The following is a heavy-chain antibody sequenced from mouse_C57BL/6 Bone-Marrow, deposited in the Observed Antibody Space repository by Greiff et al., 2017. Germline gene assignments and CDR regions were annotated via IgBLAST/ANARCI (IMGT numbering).Heavy chain of an antibody. CDR2: IYPRSGNT. D-gene: IGHD2-2*01. J-gene: IGHJ2*01. CDR1: GYTFTSYG. V-gene: IGHV1-81*01. Sequence: QVQLKESGAELARPGASVKLSCKASGYTFTSYGISWVKQRTGQGLEWIGEIYPRSGNTYYTEKFKGKATLTADKSSSTAYMELRSLTSEDSAVYFCARKGYLGFDYWGQGTTLTVSS. CDR3: ARKGYLGFDY.